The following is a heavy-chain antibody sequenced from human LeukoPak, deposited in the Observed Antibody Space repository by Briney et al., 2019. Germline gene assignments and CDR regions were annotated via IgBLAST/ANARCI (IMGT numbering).Heavy chain of an antibody. CDR2: INHSGST. V-gene: IGHV4-34*01. Sequence: SETLSLTCAVYGGSFSGYYWSWIRQPPGKGLEWIGEINHSGSTNYNPSLKSRVTISVDTSKNQFSLKLSSVTAADTAVYYCARGADSCYYGMDVWGQGTTVTVSS. CDR1: GGSFSGYY. J-gene: IGHJ6*02. CDR3: ARGADSCYYGMDV.